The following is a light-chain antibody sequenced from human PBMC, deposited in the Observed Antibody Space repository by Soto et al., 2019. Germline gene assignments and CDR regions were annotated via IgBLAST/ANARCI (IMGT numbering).Light chain of an antibody. J-gene: IGLJ2*01. Sequence: QPVLTQSPSASASLGASVKLTCTLSSGHNSYAIAWHQQQPEKGPRYLMKLNSDGSHSSGDEIPDRFSGSSSGAERYLTISSLQSEDEADYYCQTWATDIHVVFGGGTKVTVL. CDR3: QTWATDIHVV. CDR1: SGHNSYA. V-gene: IGLV4-69*01. CDR2: LNSDGSH.